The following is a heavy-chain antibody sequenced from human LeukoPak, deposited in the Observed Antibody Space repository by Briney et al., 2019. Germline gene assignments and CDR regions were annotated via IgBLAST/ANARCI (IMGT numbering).Heavy chain of an antibody. CDR1: GGSISSSSYY. CDR3: ARRKYYFDY. CDR2: IYYSGST. V-gene: IGHV4-39*01. Sequence: SETLSLTCTVSGGSISSSSYYWGWIRQPPGKGLEWIGSIYYSGSTYYNPSLKSRVTISVDTSKNQFSLKLSSVTAADTAVYYCARRKYYFDYWGQGTLVTVSS. J-gene: IGHJ4*02.